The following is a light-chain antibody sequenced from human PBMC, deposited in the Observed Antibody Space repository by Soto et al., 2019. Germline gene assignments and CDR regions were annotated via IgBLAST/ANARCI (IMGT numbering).Light chain of an antibody. Sequence: DNQMTQSPSSLSASVGDRVTITCRASQSIAKSLNWYQQKPGKAPKLLIHSASTLQSGVPSRFSGGGTGTDFTLTIDSLQPEDFATYYCQQGYSTPRTFGQGTKVDI. CDR1: QSIAKS. V-gene: IGKV1-39*01. CDR2: SAS. CDR3: QQGYSTPRT. J-gene: IGKJ1*01.